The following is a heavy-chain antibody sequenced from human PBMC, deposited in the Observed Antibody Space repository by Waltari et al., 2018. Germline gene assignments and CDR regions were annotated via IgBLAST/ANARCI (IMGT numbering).Heavy chain of an antibody. Sequence: EVQLVESGGGLVQPGGSLRLSCAASGFTFSSYWMSWVRQAPGKGLEWVANIKQDGSEKYYVDSVKGRFTISRDNAKNSLYLQMNSLRAEDTAVYYCTIEKEWELGAFDIWGQGTMVTVSS. V-gene: IGHV3-7*01. CDR1: GFTFSSYW. CDR2: IKQDGSEK. J-gene: IGHJ3*02. D-gene: IGHD1-26*01. CDR3: TIEKEWELGAFDI.